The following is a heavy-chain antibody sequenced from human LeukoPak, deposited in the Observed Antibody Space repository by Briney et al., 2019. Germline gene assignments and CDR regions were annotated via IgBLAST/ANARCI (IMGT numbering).Heavy chain of an antibody. D-gene: IGHD2-2*01. Sequence: GGSLRLSCAASGFTFSSYSMNWVRHAPGKGLEWVSYISSSSTIYYADSVKGRFTISRDNAKNSLYLQMNSLRAEDTAVYYCARVVVVPAAIFSDYWGQGTLVTVSS. CDR3: ARVVVVPAAIFSDY. J-gene: IGHJ4*02. V-gene: IGHV3-48*01. CDR2: ISSSSTI. CDR1: GFTFSSYS.